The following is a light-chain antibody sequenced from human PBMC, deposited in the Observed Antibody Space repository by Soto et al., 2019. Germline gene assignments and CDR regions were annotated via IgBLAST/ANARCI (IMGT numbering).Light chain of an antibody. CDR2: DVD. CDR1: SSDVGGYNY. J-gene: IGLJ2*01. CDR3: SSYTSSSTVI. Sequence: QSALTQPASISGSPGQSMTISCTGTSSDVGGYNYVSWYQQYPGKAPKLMIYDVDNRPSGVSNRFSGSKSGKTASLTISGLQAEDEADYYCSSYTSSSTVIFGGGTKLTVL. V-gene: IGLV2-14*03.